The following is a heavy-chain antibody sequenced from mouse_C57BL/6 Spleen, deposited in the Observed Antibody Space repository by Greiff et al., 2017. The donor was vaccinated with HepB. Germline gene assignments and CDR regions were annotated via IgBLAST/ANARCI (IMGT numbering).Heavy chain of an antibody. CDR1: GYTFTSYW. J-gene: IGHJ1*03. V-gene: IGHV1-52*01. CDR3: ASFGYGGSRGYFDV. D-gene: IGHD1-1*01. CDR2: IDPSDSET. Sequence: QVQLQQSGAELVRPGSSVKLSCKASGYTFTSYWMHWVKQRPIQGLEWIGNIDPSDSETHYNQKFKDKATLTVDKSSSTAYMQLSSLTSEDSAVYYCASFGYGGSRGYFDVWGTGTTVTVSS.